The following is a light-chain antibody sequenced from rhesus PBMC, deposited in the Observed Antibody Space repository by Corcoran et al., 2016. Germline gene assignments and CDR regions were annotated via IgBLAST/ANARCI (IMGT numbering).Light chain of an antibody. J-gene: IGKJ1*01. CDR3: QQSNSAPPT. CDR1: QGISSW. CDR2: KAS. V-gene: IGKV1-21*01. Sequence: DIQMTQSPSSLSASVGDRVTITCRASQGISSWLAWYQQKPGKAPKLLIYKASSLQSGVPSRLSGSGTGTDFTLTLGSLQPEDFATYYCQQSNSAPPTFGQGTKVEIK.